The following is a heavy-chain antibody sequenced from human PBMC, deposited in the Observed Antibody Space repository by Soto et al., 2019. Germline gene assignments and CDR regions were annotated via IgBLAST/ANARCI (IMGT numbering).Heavy chain of an antibody. CDR2: IYHSGST. CDR3: ARATVTRVDY. CDR1: GVSISSGGSS. Sequence: QLQLQESGPGLVKPSQTLSLTCAVSGVSISSGGSSWTWIRQPPGKGQEWIGYIYHSGSTYYNPSLKSRGPISVDRSKKQFSLKLRSVTAADTAVYYCARATVTRVDYWGQGTLVTVSS. J-gene: IGHJ4*02. D-gene: IGHD4-17*01. V-gene: IGHV4-30-2*01.